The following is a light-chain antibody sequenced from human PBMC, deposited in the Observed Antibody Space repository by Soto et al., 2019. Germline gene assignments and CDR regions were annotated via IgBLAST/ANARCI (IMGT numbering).Light chain of an antibody. V-gene: IGKV1-5*03. CDR1: QSISSW. CDR2: KAS. J-gene: IGKJ1*01. CDR3: QHRWT. Sequence: DIQMTQSPSTLSASVGDRVTITCRASQSISSWLAWYQQKPGKAPKLLIYKASSLESGVPSRFSGSGSGTEFTLTISSLQPDDFAPYYGQHRWTFGQGTKVEIK.